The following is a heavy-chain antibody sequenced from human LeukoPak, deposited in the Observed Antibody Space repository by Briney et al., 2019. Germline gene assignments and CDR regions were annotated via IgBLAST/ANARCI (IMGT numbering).Heavy chain of an antibody. Sequence: SETLSLTCTVSGGSINGGNYFWSWIRQPAGKGLEWIGRVYSSGNTNYNPSLKSRVTISIDTSKSQFSLKLSSVTAADTAAYYCARGVGSSSSNWFDPWGQGTLVTVSS. CDR2: VYSSGNT. CDR1: GGSINGGNYF. V-gene: IGHV4-61*02. J-gene: IGHJ5*02. CDR3: ARGVGSSSSNWFDP. D-gene: IGHD6-6*01.